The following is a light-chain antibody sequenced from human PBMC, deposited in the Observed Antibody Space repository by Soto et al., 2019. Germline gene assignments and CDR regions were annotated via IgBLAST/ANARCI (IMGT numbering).Light chain of an antibody. V-gene: IGLV1-40*01. CDR3: QSYDSSLSGYV. J-gene: IGLJ1*01. CDR2: ETN. Sequence: QSVLTQPPSVSEAPGQRVTISCTGSSSNIGAGYEAHWYQQVPGTAPKLLIYETNNRPSGVPNRFSGSKSGTSAYLAITGLQAEDEAEYYGQSYDSSLSGYVFGTGTKLTVL. CDR1: SSNIGAGYE.